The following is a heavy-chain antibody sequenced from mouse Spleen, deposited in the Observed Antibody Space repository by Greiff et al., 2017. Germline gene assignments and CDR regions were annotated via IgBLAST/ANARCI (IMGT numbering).Heavy chain of an antibody. CDR1: GFTFSDYY. D-gene: IGHD2-4*01. Sequence: EVKVVESGGGLVQPGGSLKLSCATSGFTFSDYYMYWVRQTPEKRLEWVAYISNGGGSTYYPDTVKGRFTISRDNAKNTLYLQMSRLKSEDTAMYYCARLGYDYYYAMDYWGQGTSVTVSS. CDR2: ISNGGGST. V-gene: IGHV5-12*02. CDR3: ARLGYDYYYAMDY. J-gene: IGHJ4*01.